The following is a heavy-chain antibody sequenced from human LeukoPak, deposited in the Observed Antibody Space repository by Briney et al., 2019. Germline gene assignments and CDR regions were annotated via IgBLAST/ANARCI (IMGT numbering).Heavy chain of an antibody. CDR3: AGYDFWSGYYFDY. Sequence: SETLSLTCTVSGGSVSSGSYYRSWIRQPPGKGLEWIGYIYYSGSTNYNPSLKSRVTISVDTSKNQFSLKLSSVTAADTAVYYCAGYDFWSGYYFDYWGQGTLVTVSS. D-gene: IGHD3-3*01. V-gene: IGHV4-61*01. CDR1: GGSVSSGSYY. J-gene: IGHJ4*02. CDR2: IYYSGST.